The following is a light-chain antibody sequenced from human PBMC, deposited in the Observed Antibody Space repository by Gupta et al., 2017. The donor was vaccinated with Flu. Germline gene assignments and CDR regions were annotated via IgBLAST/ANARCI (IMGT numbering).Light chain of an antibody. J-gene: IGKJ1*01. V-gene: IGKV3-20*01. Sequence: EIVLTQSPVTLSLSPGERSTLSCRASQSVSSSYLAWYQQKPGQAPRLLIYGASSRATGIPDRFSGSGYGTEFTLTISRREPEDFAVYYCHHKCSSPGTFGQGTKVEIK. CDR1: QSVSSSY. CDR2: GAS. CDR3: HHKCSSPGT.